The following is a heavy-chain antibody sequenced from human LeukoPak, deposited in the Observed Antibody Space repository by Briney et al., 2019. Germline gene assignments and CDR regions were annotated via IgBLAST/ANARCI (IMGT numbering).Heavy chain of an antibody. Sequence: SETLSLTCTVSGGSISSGSYYWSWIRQPAGKGLEWIGRIYTSGSTNYNPSLKSRVTISVDTSKNQFSLKLSSVTAADTAVYYCARDFRGRYCSGGRCYSEADYWGQGTLVTVSS. CDR1: GGSISSGSYY. CDR2: IYTSGST. J-gene: IGHJ4*02. D-gene: IGHD2-15*01. CDR3: ARDFRGRYCSGGRCYSEADY. V-gene: IGHV4-61*02.